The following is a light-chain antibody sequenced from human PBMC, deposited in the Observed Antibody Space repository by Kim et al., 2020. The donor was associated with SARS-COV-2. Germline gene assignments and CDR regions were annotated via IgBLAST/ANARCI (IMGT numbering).Light chain of an antibody. V-gene: IGKV1-39*01. Sequence: SVGDRVTITRRSSQSISNYLNWYQKKPGKAPKLLIYAASNLQRGVPSRFIGRVSGTDFTLTIVSLQPEDFATYYCQQSYTIPLFTFGPGTKVDIK. CDR1: QSISNY. CDR3: QQSYTIPLFT. J-gene: IGKJ3*01. CDR2: AAS.